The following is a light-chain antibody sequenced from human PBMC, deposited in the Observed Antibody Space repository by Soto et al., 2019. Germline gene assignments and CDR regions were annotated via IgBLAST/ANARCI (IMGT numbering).Light chain of an antibody. V-gene: IGKV3-20*01. CDR3: QQYGSSPWT. CDR2: GAS. CDR1: QTIRDNF. J-gene: IGKJ1*01. Sequence: EIVLTQSPGTLSLSPGERATLSCRASQTIRDNFLAWYKQKPGQAPGLLIYGASSRATGSPDRFGGSGSGTDFTLTISRLEPEDFAVYYCQQYGSSPWTFGQGTRVQIK.